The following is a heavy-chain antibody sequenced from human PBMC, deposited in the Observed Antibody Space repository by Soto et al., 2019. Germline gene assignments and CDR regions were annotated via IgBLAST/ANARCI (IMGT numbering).Heavy chain of an antibody. CDR3: AKVVPAAAHNWFDP. Sequence: SETLSLTCTVSGGSISSYYWSWIRHPPGKGLEWIGYIYYSGSTNYNPSLKSRVTISVDTSKNQFSLKLRSVTAADTAVYYCAKVVPAAAHNWFDPWGQGTLVTVSS. D-gene: IGHD2-2*01. V-gene: IGHV4-59*12. CDR1: GGSISSYY. CDR2: IYYSGST. J-gene: IGHJ5*02.